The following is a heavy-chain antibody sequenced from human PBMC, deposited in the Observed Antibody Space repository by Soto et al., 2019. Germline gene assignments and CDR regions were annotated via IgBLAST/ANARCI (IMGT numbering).Heavy chain of an antibody. D-gene: IGHD1-26*01. CDR3: AMLNSGSYSYHGMDV. J-gene: IGHJ6*02. CDR1: GFTFSSYA. CDR2: ISGSGGNT. V-gene: IGHV3-23*01. Sequence: GGSLRLSCAASGFTFSSYAMNWVRQAPGKGLEWVSAISGSGGNTFYADSVKGRFTISRDNSKNTLFLQMHSLRAEDTAIYYCAMLNSGSYSYHGMDVWGQGTTVTRLL.